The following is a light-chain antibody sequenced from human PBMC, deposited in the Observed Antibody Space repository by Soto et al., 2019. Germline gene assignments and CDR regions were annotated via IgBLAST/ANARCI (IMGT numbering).Light chain of an antibody. V-gene: IGLV2-14*01. CDR3: SSYTSSLTWV. J-gene: IGLJ3*02. CDR2: EVS. Sequence: QSALTQPASVSGSPGQSITISCTGSSSDVGGYNYVSWYQQYPGKAPQVLLYEVSNRPSGASNRFSGSKSGNTASLTISGLQADDEADYYCSSYTSSLTWVFGGGTQLTVL. CDR1: SSDVGGYNY.